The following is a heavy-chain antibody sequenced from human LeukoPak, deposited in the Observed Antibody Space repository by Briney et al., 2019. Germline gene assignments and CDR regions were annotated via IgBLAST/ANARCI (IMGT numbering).Heavy chain of an antibody. CDR2: IIGSGSNT. J-gene: IGHJ3*02. V-gene: IGHV3-23*01. CDR1: AVTFSNNA. CDR3: VRDPPRGSGGGFGI. Sequence: GGSPTLSCAAAAVTFSNNAMSWVRQPPGKGLEWVSTIIGSGSNTYYADSVKGRFTISRDNSTNTPYLQMDSLRAEDSALYYCVRDPPRGSGGGFGIWGQGRRVAVSA. D-gene: IGHD2-15*01.